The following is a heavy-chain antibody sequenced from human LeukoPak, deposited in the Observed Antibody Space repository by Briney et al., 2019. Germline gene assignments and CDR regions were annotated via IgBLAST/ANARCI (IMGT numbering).Heavy chain of an antibody. CDR2: IKQDGSEK. J-gene: IGHJ4*02. CDR1: GFTFDTYW. CDR3: ARGDTQSKYRQFDS. D-gene: IGHD3-16*02. Sequence: GGSLRLSCAASGFTFDTYWTSWVRQAPGKGLEWVANIKQDGSEKDYVDSVKGRFTISRDNAKNSLYLQMNSLRAEDTGVYYCARGDTQSKYRQFDSWGQGSLVIVSS. V-gene: IGHV3-7*04.